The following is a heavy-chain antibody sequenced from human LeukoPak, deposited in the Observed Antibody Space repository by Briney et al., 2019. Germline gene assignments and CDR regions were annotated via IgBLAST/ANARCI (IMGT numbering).Heavy chain of an antibody. CDR2: ISAYNGNT. V-gene: IGHV1-18*01. CDR1: GYTFTSYG. Sequence: ASLKVSCKASGYTFTSYGISWVRQAPGQGLEWIGWISAYNGNTNYAQKLQGRVTMTTDTSTSTAYMELRSLRSDDTAVYYCAIIGGYYGSGSYRVWGQGTLVTVSS. CDR3: AIIGGYYGSGSYRV. D-gene: IGHD3-10*01. J-gene: IGHJ4*02.